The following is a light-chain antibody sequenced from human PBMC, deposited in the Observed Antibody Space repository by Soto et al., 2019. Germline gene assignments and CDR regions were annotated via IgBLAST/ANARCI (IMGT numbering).Light chain of an antibody. Sequence: DIQMTQSPSSLSASVGDRVTITCRASQSISSWLAWYQQKPGQPPRLLIYWASTRESDVPDRLTGGGSGTDFTLTISSLQAEDVAVYYCQQYYSSPFTFGPGTKVDIK. J-gene: IGKJ3*01. CDR3: QQYYSSPFT. CDR1: QSISSW. V-gene: IGKV4-1*01. CDR2: WAS.